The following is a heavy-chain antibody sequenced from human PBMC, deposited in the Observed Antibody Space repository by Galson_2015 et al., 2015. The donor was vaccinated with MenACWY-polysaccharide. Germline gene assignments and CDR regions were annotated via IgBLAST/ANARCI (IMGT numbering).Heavy chain of an antibody. CDR3: ARDRDWAFDY. Sequence: SLRLSCAGSEFTFSSYRMNWVRQAPGKGLEWVSYISSSSRTLYYADSVKGRFTISRDNAKSSLYLQMNSLRAEDTAVYYCARDRDWAFDYWGQGTLVTVSS. J-gene: IGHJ4*02. CDR1: EFTFSSYR. V-gene: IGHV3-48*01. CDR2: ISSSSRTL. D-gene: IGHD2-21*02.